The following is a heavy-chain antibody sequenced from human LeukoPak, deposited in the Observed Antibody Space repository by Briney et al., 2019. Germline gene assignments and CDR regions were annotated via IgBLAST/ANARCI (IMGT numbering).Heavy chain of an antibody. J-gene: IGHJ4*02. CDR3: AKGVIAARPYGPFDY. D-gene: IGHD6-6*01. V-gene: IGHV3-23*01. CDR2: ISGSGGST. CDR1: GFTFSSYA. Sequence: GGSLRLSCAASGFTFSSYAMSWVRQAPGKGLEWVSGISGSGGSTYYADSLKGRFTISRDNSKNTLDLQMNSLRAEDTALYYCAKGVIAARPYGPFDYWGQGTPVTVSS.